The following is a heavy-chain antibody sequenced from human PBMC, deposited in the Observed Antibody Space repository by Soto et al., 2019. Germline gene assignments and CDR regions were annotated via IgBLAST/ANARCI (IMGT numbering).Heavy chain of an antibody. CDR2: IYRTGST. Sequence: SQTLSLTCAVSGGSFTSNNWWTWGRQPPGQGLEWIGEIYRTGSTNYNPSLKSRVTISLDKSEKQFSLKVTSLTAADTAVYYCASRDPGTSVDYWGQGTLVTVSS. CDR3: ASRDPGTSVDY. D-gene: IGHD1-7*01. CDR1: GGSFTSNNW. V-gene: IGHV4-4*02. J-gene: IGHJ4*02.